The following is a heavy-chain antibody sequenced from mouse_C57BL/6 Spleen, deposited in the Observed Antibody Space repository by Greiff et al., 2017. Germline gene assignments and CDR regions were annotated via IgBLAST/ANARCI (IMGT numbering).Heavy chain of an antibody. CDR1: GYTFNSYW. D-gene: IGHD1-1*01. J-gene: IGHJ2*01. V-gene: IGHV1-64*01. CDR2: IHPNSGSN. CDR3: ASAYYGSSEGLLDY. Sequence: QVQLQQSGAELVKPGASVKLSCKASGYTFNSYWLHWVKQRPGHGLEWIGMIHPNSGSNNYTEKFKSKATLTVDNSASTAYMQLSSLTSKDAAVYYCASAYYGSSEGLLDYWGQGTTLTVSS.